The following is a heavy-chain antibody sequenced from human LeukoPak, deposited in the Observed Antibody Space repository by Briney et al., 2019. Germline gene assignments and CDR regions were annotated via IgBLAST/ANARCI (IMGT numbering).Heavy chain of an antibody. V-gene: IGHV1-18*01. CDR3: ARESSAAAAYY. D-gene: IGHD6-13*01. J-gene: IGHJ4*02. CDR1: GGTFSSYA. Sequence: ASVKVSCKASGGTFSSYAISWVRQAPGQGLEWMGWISAYNGNTNYAQKLQGRVTMTTDTSTSTAYMELRSLRSDDTAVYYCARESSAAAAYYWGQGTLVTVSS. CDR2: ISAYNGNT.